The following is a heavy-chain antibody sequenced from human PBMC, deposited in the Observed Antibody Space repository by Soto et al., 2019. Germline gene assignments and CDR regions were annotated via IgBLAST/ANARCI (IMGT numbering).Heavy chain of an antibody. Sequence: ASVKVSCKASGYTFTGYYMHWVRQAPGQGLEWMGWINPNSGGTNYAQKFQGWVTMTRDTSISTAYMELSRLRSDDTAVYYCARVKANWGTYFDYRGQGTLVTVSS. V-gene: IGHV1-2*04. D-gene: IGHD7-27*01. CDR1: GYTFTGYY. J-gene: IGHJ4*02. CDR2: INPNSGGT. CDR3: ARVKANWGTYFDY.